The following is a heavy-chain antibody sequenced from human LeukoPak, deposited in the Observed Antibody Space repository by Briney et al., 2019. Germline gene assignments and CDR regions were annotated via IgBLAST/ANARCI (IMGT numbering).Heavy chain of an antibody. CDR2: IKQDGSEK. J-gene: IGHJ4*02. Sequence: GGELRHTCAATGFTFICHWWSGVRQPPAKELEGVAKIKQDGSEKYYVDSVKGQFTISRDNAKSSLYLQMNSLRAEDTAVYYCASAPARIVGEYYFDYWGQGTLVTVSS. CDR1: GFTFICHW. D-gene: IGHD1-26*01. CDR3: ASAPARIVGEYYFDY. V-gene: IGHV3-7*01.